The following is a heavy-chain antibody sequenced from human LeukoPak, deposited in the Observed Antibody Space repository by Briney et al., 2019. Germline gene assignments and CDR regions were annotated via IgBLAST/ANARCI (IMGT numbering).Heavy chain of an antibody. V-gene: IGHV4-59*01. CDR2: IYYSGST. J-gene: IGHJ6*03. CDR1: GGSISSYY. D-gene: IGHD3-22*01. Sequence: SETLSLTCTVSGGSISSYYWSWIRQPPGKGLEWIGYIYYSGSTNYNPSLKSRVTISVDTSKSQFSLKLSSVTAADTAVYYCARGGYYDSSGYYYYYYYMDVWGKGTTVTVSS. CDR3: ARGGYYDSSGYYYYYYYMDV.